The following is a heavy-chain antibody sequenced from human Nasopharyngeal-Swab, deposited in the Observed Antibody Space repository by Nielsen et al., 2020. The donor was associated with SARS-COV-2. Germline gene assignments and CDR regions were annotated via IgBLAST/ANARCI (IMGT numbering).Heavy chain of an antibody. V-gene: IGHV3-23*01. J-gene: IGHJ4*02. CDR3: ARAGGGYSYADY. D-gene: IGHD5-18*01. CDR1: GFTFRSYA. CDR2: ISGSDHTT. Sequence: GESLKISCAASGFTFRSYAISWVRQAPGKGLEWVSVISGSDHTTYYADSVKGRFTISRDNSKNTVNLQMNSLRVEDTAVYYCARAGGGYSYADYWGQGTLVTVSS.